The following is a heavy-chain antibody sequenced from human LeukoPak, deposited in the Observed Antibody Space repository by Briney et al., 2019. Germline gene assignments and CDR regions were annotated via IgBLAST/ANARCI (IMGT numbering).Heavy chain of an antibody. CDR1: GGSISNYY. CDR3: ATLSSGWYFDY. CDR2: IHYTGRT. V-gene: IGHV4-59*08. Sequence: SETLSLTCIVSGGSISNYYWTWIRQPPGKGLQWIGYIHYTGRTQYNPSLQSRVTISVDTSKNQVSLKLTSVTAADTAVYYCATLSSGWYFDYWGQGILVTVSS. J-gene: IGHJ4*02. D-gene: IGHD6-19*01.